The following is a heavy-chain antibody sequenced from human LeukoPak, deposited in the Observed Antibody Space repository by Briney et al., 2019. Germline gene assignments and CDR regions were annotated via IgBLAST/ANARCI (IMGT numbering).Heavy chain of an antibody. Sequence: GGSLRLSCAASGFTFSSYAMSWVRQAPGKGLEWVSAISGSGGSTYYADSVKGRFTISRDNSKNTLYLQMNSLRAEDTAVYYCAKAVGPYYYDSRGYYKSYYFDYWGQGTLVTVSS. CDR2: ISGSGGST. CDR1: GFTFSSYA. J-gene: IGHJ4*02. CDR3: AKAVGPYYYDSRGYYKSYYFDY. V-gene: IGHV3-23*01. D-gene: IGHD3-22*01.